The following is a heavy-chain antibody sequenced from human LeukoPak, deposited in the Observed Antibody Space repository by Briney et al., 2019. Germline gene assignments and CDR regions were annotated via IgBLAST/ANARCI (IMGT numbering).Heavy chain of an antibody. J-gene: IGHJ3*02. CDR2: IIPIYGRA. D-gene: IGHD3-22*01. V-gene: IGHV1-69*13. CDR1: GGTFSNYDFTFTSYA. CDR3: AGFFYDNSNAAFDI. Sequence: ASVKVSCKASGGTFSNYDFTFTSYANTWVRQAPGHGLEWMGGIIPIYGRADYPQKFQGRVTITADESTRTVTMQLSSLRSEDTAVYYCAGFFYDNSNAAFDIWGQGTVVTVS.